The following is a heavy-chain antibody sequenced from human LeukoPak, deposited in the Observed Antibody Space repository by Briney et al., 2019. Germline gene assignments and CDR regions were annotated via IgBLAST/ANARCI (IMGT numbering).Heavy chain of an antibody. V-gene: IGHV3-30-3*01. CDR1: GFTFSTSV. CDR3: ARSIREPGET. Sequence: GGSLTLSCAASGFTFSTSVLHWVRQAPGKGLEWVAVISPDGNVKYYADSVRGRFSISRDNTENTIYLQMNSLRDEDTALYYCARSIREPGETWGQGTLVTVSS. D-gene: IGHD7-27*01. J-gene: IGHJ5*02. CDR2: ISPDGNVK.